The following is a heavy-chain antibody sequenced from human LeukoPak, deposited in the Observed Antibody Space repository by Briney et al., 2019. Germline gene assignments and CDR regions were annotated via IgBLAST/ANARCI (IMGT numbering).Heavy chain of an antibody. J-gene: IGHJ4*02. CDR1: GESFSGYF. V-gene: IGHV4-34*01. Sequence: TSETLSLTCAVYGESFSGYFCTWIRQPPGKGLEWVGEVNHSESTNYNPSLKSRVTISADTSKNQFSLKMKSATAADTAVYYCARARETVGVEYWGQGTPVTVSS. CDR3: ARARETVGVEY. D-gene: IGHD1-26*01. CDR2: VNHSEST.